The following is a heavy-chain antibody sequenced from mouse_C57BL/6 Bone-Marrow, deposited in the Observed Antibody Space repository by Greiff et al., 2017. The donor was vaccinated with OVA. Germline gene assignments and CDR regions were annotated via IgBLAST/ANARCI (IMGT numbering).Heavy chain of an antibody. CDR3: ARIAYYSNYLGYFDV. V-gene: IGHV8-8*01. CDR1: GFSLSTFGMG. J-gene: IGHJ1*03. Sequence: QVTLKVSGPGILQPSQTLSLTCSFSGFSLSTFGMGVGWIRQPSGKGLEWLAHIWWDDVKYYNPALKSRITISKDTSKNQVYLKITNVYTADTATYYCARIAYYSNYLGYFDVWGTGTTVTVSS. CDR2: IWWDDVK. D-gene: IGHD2-5*01.